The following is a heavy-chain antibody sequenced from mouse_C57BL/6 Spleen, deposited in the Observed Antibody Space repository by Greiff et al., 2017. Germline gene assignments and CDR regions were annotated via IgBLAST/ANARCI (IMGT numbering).Heavy chain of an antibody. CDR2: IDPEDGET. D-gene: IGHD1-1*01. J-gene: IGHJ2*01. Sequence: VQLKASGAELVKPGASVKLSCTASGFNIKDYYMHWVKQRTAQGLEWLGRIDPEDGETKSAPKFQGKATRTANTSSNTAYLQLSSLPSEDTADYYWARHTTVVGPFDYWGQGTTLTVSS. CDR1: GFNIKDYY. V-gene: IGHV14-2*01. CDR3: ARHTTVVGPFDY.